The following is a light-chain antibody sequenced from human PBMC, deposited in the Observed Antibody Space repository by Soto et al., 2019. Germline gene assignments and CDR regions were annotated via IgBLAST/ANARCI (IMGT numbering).Light chain of an antibody. Sequence: QSVLTQPPSASGTPGQRVTIFCSGSSSNIGSYTVNWYQQLPGAAPKLLLYSNNHRPSGVPDRFSGSRSGTSASLAISGLQSEDEADYYCAAWDDSLNGGVFGTGTKLTVL. CDR1: SSNIGSYT. CDR3: AAWDDSLNGGV. J-gene: IGLJ1*01. V-gene: IGLV1-44*01. CDR2: SNN.